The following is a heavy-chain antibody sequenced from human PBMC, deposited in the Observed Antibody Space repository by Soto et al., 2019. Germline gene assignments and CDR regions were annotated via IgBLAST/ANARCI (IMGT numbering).Heavy chain of an antibody. D-gene: IGHD3-9*01. CDR3: ARVSTGEYWFDP. V-gene: IGHV3-74*01. CDR1: GFTFSTYW. CDR2: INPDGRTT. J-gene: IGHJ5*02. Sequence: EVQLVESGGGLVLPGGSLRLSCAASGFTFSTYWMHWVRQAPGDGLVWVSRINPDGRTTSYADSVKGRFTISRDNAENTLYLQMNSLRTEDTAVYYCARVSTGEYWFDPWGQGTLVTVSS.